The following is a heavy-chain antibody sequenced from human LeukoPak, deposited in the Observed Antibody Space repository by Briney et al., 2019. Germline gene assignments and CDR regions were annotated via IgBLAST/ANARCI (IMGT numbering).Heavy chain of an antibody. CDR2: INPNNGGT. Sequence: GASVKVSCKASGYTFTGYYIHWVRQAPGQGLDWMGRINPNNGGTNYAQKFQGRVTMTRDMSMSTAYMELSRLRSDDTAVYYCAGDTRGAAAADDPFDIWGPGTLVTVSS. CDR1: GYTFTGYY. CDR3: AGDTRGAAAADDPFDI. V-gene: IGHV1-2*06. J-gene: IGHJ3*02. D-gene: IGHD6-13*01.